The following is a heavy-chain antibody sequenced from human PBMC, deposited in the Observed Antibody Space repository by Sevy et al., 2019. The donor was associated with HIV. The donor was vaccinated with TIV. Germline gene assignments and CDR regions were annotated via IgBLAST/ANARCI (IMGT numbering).Heavy chain of an antibody. D-gene: IGHD3-10*01. Sequence: GKSLKISCKGSGYSFTNYWIAWVRQMPGKGLEWMGIIYPGDSDTRYNPSFQGQVTISADKSMNTAYLQWGSLKASDTAMYYCARRSSGAIWYFDLWGRGTLVTVSS. CDR2: IYPGDSDT. J-gene: IGHJ2*01. V-gene: IGHV5-51*01. CDR3: ARRSSGAIWYFDL. CDR1: GYSFTNYW.